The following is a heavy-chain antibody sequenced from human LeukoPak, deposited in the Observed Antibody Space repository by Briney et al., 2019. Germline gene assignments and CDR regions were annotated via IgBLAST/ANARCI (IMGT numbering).Heavy chain of an antibody. V-gene: IGHV4-59*01. CDR2: IYYSGST. CDR3: ARDHSYGYGADWFDP. J-gene: IGHJ5*02. Sequence: SETLSLTCTVSGGSISSYYWSWIRQPPGKGLEWIGYIYYSGSTNYNPSLKSRVTISVDTSKNQFSLKLSSVTAADTAVYYCARDHSYGYGADWFDPWGQGILVTVSS. D-gene: IGHD5-18*01. CDR1: GGSISSYY.